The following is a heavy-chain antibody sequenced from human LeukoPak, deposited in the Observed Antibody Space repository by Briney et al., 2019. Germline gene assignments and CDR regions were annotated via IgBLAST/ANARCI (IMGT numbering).Heavy chain of an antibody. Sequence: PGGSLRLSCAASGFTFYDYGMSWVRQAPGKGVEWVSGINWNGGSTVYADSVKGRFTISRDNAKNSLYLQMNSLRAEDTTLYYCARDRHCSGGSCPFDPWGQGTLVTVSS. J-gene: IGHJ5*02. CDR2: INWNGGST. D-gene: IGHD2-15*01. CDR1: GFTFYDYG. CDR3: ARDRHCSGGSCPFDP. V-gene: IGHV3-20*04.